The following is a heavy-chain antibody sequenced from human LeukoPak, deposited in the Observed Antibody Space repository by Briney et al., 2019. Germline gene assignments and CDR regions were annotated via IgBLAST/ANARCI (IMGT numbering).Heavy chain of an antibody. D-gene: IGHD6-6*01. CDR3: ARGGSSSWQFDY. J-gene: IGHJ4*02. CDR2: IYPGDSDN. Sequence: GGSLRLSCKGSGYSFTSYWIGWVRQMPGKGLEWMGIIYPGDSDNRYSPSFQGEVTISADKSIRNAYLQWSSLKASDTAMYYCARGGSSSWQFDYWGQGTLVTVSS. V-gene: IGHV5-51*01. CDR1: GYSFTSYW.